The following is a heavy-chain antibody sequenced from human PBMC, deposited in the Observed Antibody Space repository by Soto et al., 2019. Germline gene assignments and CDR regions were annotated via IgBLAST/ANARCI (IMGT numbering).Heavy chain of an antibody. D-gene: IGHD3-16*01. Sequence: QVQLVESGGGLVRPGGPLRLSCAASGFTFSDHYMSWIRQVPGKGLEWISYISSSGSFTNYADSVKGRFTISRDNGKKSLYLQMNNLTADDTALYYCARGRPTYYYYGLDVWGQGTKVTVS. CDR1: GFTFSDHY. CDR2: ISSSGSFT. J-gene: IGHJ3*01. CDR3: ARGRPTYYYYGLDV. V-gene: IGHV3-11*06.